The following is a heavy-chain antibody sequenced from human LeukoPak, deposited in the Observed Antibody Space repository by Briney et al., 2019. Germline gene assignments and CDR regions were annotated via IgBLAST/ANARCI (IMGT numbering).Heavy chain of an antibody. CDR2: ISSSGSTI. V-gene: IGHV3-48*03. CDR1: GFTFSSFE. Sequence: PGGPLRLSCAASGFTFSSFEMNWVRQAPGKGLEWVSYISSSGSTINYADSVKGRFTISRDNAKNSLYLQMDSLRGEDTAVYYCARVGYSYGYYYYGMDVWGQGTTVTVSS. J-gene: IGHJ6*02. CDR3: ARVGYSYGYYYYGMDV. D-gene: IGHD5-18*01.